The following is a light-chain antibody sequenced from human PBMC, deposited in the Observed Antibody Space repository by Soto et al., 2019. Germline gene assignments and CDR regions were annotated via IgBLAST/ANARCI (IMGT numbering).Light chain of an antibody. J-gene: IGKJ4*01. CDR3: QQRSNWNT. V-gene: IGKV3-11*01. Sequence: EIVLTQSPATLSLSPGERATLSCRASQSVSSYLAWYQQKPGQAPRLLIYDASNRATGIPPRFSGSGSGTDFTPTISSLEPEGFAVYYCQQRSNWNTCGGGTKVVIK. CDR2: DAS. CDR1: QSVSSY.